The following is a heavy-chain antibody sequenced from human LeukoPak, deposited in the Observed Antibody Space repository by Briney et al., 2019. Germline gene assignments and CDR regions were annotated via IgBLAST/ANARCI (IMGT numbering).Heavy chain of an antibody. CDR3: ARESDDYGDYSAFDI. CDR1: GFTVSSNY. V-gene: IGHV3-66*02. D-gene: IGHD4-17*01. CDR2: IYSGGST. J-gene: IGHJ3*02. Sequence: GGSLRLSCAASGFTVSSNYMSWVRQAPGKGLEWVSVIYSGGSTYYADSVKGRFTISRDNSKNTLYLQMNSLRAEDTAVYYCARESDDYGDYSAFDIWGQGTMVTVSS.